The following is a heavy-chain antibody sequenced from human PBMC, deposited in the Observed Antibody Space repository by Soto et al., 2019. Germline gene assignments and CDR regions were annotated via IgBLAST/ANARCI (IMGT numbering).Heavy chain of an antibody. CDR3: ASQAGYYYGMDV. V-gene: IGHV3-11*06. J-gene: IGHJ6*02. CDR2: ISSSTYT. D-gene: IGHD6-25*01. Sequence: PGGSLRLSCAASGFTLSDYYMTWIRQAPGKGLEWISYISSSTYTKYADSVKGRFTISRDNAKNSVHLQMNSLRADDTSVYYCASQAGYYYGMDVWGQGXTVTVYS. CDR1: GFTLSDYY.